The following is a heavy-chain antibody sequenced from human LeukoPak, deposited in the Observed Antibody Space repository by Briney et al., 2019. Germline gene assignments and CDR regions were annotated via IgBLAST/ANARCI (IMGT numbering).Heavy chain of an antibody. Sequence: SETLSLTCAVYGGSFSGYYWSWIRQPPGKGLEWIGEINHSGSTNYNPSLKSRVTISVDTSKNQFSLMLISVTAADTAVYYCARGGRITIFGVVPSGGGWFDPWGQGTLVTVSS. CDR1: GGSFSGYY. V-gene: IGHV4-34*01. CDR2: INHSGST. D-gene: IGHD3-3*01. J-gene: IGHJ5*02. CDR3: ARGGRITIFGVVPSGGGWFDP.